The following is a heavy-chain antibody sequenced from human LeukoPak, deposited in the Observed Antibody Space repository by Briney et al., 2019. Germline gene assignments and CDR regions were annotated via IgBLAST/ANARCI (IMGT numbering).Heavy chain of an antibody. Sequence: PGGSLRLSCGASGFTFSTYWMHWVRQAPGKGLVWVSRINPDGSSTGYADSVKGRFTISRDNAKNSLYLQMNSLRAEDTAVYYCAAGAGWLIDWWGQGTLVTVSS. V-gene: IGHV3-74*01. CDR3: AAGAGWLIDW. J-gene: IGHJ4*02. CDR2: INPDGSST. CDR1: GFTFSTYW. D-gene: IGHD6-19*01.